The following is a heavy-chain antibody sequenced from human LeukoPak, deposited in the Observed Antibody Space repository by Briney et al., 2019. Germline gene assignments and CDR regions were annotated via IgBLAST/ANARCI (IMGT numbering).Heavy chain of an antibody. Sequence: GGSLRLSCAASGFTFSSYEMNWVRQAPGKGLEWVSSISSSSSYIYYADSVKGRFTISRDNAKNSLYLQMNSLRAEDTAVYYCAKSSTFYYYYSMDVWGKGTTVTVSS. CDR1: GFTFSSYE. V-gene: IGHV3-21*04. CDR2: ISSSSSYI. CDR3: AKSSTFYYYYSMDV. J-gene: IGHJ6*03.